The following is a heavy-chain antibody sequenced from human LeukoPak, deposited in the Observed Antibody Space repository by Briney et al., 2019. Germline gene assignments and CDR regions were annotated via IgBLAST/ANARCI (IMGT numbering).Heavy chain of an antibody. CDR3: ARARQGNDY. CDR1: GFTFSSYA. V-gene: IGHV3-30-3*01. D-gene: IGHD3-10*01. Sequence: GRSLRLSCAASGFTFSSYAMHWVRQAPGKGLEWVAVISYDGSNKYYADSVKGRFTIYRDNSKNTLYLQMNSLRAEDTAVYYCARARQGNDYWGQGTLVTVSS. J-gene: IGHJ4*02. CDR2: ISYDGSNK.